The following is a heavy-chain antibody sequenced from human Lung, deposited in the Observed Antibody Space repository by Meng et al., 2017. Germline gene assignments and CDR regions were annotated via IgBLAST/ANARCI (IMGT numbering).Heavy chain of an antibody. CDR1: GFTFSSHP. CDR3: ASDSGASSGWNWFDP. Sequence: GGSLRLSCAASGFTFSSHPMHWVRQAPGKGLEWVAIITDAGNNKCYAESVKGRFTVSRGNSNNMIYLQMISMRPEDTAVYYCASDSGASSGWNWFDPWGQGTLVTVSS. V-gene: IGHV3-30*04. CDR2: ITDAGNNK. J-gene: IGHJ5*02. D-gene: IGHD6-19*01.